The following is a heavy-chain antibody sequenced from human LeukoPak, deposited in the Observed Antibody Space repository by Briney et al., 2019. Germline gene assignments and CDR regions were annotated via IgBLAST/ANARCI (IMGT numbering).Heavy chain of an antibody. Sequence: PGGSLRLSCAASGFTLSSYAMSWVRQAPGKGLEWVSAISGGGGGTFYADSVKGRFTISRDNSKNTLYLQMNSLRAEDTAVYYCAKDLGGKPYYYYGMDVWGQGTTVTVSS. CDR2: ISGGGGGT. V-gene: IGHV3-23*01. J-gene: IGHJ6*02. CDR3: AKDLGGKPYYYYGMDV. CDR1: GFTLSSYA.